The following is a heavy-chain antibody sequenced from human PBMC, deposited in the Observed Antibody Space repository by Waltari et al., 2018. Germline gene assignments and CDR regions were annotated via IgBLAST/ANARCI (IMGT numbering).Heavy chain of an antibody. CDR1: GGSISSGGYY. Sequence: QVQLQESGPGLVKPSQTLSLTCTVSGGSISSGGYYWSWIRQHPGKGLEWIGYNDHSGSTYAHPSLKSRVTISVDRSKNQFSLKLSSVTAADTAVYYCAREGYCSGGSCYSDYWGQGTLVTVSS. J-gene: IGHJ4*02. CDR2: NDHSGST. V-gene: IGHV4-31*03. D-gene: IGHD2-15*01. CDR3: AREGYCSGGSCYSDY.